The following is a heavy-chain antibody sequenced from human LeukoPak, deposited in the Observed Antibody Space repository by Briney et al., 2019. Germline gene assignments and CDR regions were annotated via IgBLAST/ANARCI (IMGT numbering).Heavy chain of an antibody. Sequence: QPGGSLRLSCAASGFTFSSYWMSWVRQAPEKGLEWVANIKQDGSEKYYVDSVKGRFTISRDNAKNSLYLQMNSLRAEDTAVYYCARKGSGVLLWFGELLLGAFDIWGQGTMVTVSS. D-gene: IGHD3-10*01. CDR1: GFTFSSYW. J-gene: IGHJ3*02. CDR3: ARKGSGVLLWFGELLLGAFDI. V-gene: IGHV3-7*01. CDR2: IKQDGSEK.